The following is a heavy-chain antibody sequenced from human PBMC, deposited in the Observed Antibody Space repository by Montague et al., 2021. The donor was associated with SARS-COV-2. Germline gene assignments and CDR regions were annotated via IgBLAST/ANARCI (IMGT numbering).Heavy chain of an antibody. J-gene: IGHJ4*02. CDR1: GGSFSGHS. CDR3: ARGLTDVTVLLVFVGASLYFDS. CDR2: INHSGGT. D-gene: IGHD3-22*01. V-gene: IGHV4-34*01. Sequence: SETLSLTCAVYGGSFSGHSWTWIRQPPGKGLEWIGEINHSGGTNXNPSLKSRVTISVDTSKNQFSLKLSSLTAADTAVYYCARGLTDVTVLLVFVGASLYFDSWGQGALVTVSS.